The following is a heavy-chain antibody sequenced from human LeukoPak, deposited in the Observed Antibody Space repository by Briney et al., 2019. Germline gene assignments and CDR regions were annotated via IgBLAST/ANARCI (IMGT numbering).Heavy chain of an antibody. D-gene: IGHD6-13*01. CDR1: GYTFTGYY. Sequence: ASVKVSCKASGYTFTGYYMHWVRQAPGQGLEWMGWINPNSGGTNYAQKFQGRVTMTRDTSISTAYMELSRLRSDDTAVYYCARVPGIGGRLYHMDVWGKGTTVTVSS. CDR2: INPNSGGT. V-gene: IGHV1-2*02. CDR3: ARVPGIGGRLYHMDV. J-gene: IGHJ6*03.